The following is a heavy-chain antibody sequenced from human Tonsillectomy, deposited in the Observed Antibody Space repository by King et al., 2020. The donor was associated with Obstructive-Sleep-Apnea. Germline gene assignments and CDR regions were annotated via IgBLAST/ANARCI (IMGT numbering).Heavy chain of an antibody. Sequence: QLVQSGAEVKNSGSSVKVSCKASGGTFSSYAISWVRQAPGQGLEWMGGIIPFFGIANYAQKFQGRVTITADKSTSTAYMELSSLRSEDTAVYYCARSRKEMATIGDYYYGMDVWDQGTTVTVSS. CDR3: ARSRKEMATIGDYYYGMDV. CDR1: GGTFSSYA. J-gene: IGHJ6*02. V-gene: IGHV1-69*17. CDR2: IIPFFGIA. D-gene: IGHD5-24*01.